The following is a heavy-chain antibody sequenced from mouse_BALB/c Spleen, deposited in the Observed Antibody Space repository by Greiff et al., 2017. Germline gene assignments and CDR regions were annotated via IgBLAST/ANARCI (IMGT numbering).Heavy chain of an antibody. CDR2: VNPYNGGT. J-gene: IGHJ4*01. CDR1: GYTFTDYY. D-gene: IGHD1-1*01. CDR3: ARTTVVARYAMDY. V-gene: IGHV1-19*01. Sequence: EVKLQESGPELVKPGASVKMSCKASGYTFTDYYMDWVKQSHGESFEWIGRVNPYNGGTSYNQKFKGKATLTVDKSSSTAYMELNSLTSEDSAVYYCARTTVVARYAMDYWGQGTSVTVSS.